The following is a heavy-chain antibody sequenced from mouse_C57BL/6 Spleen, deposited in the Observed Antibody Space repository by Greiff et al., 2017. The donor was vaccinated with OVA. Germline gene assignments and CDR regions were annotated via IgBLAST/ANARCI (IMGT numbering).Heavy chain of an antibody. CDR1: GYAFTNYL. CDR3: ASYDYDAWFAY. J-gene: IGHJ3*01. CDR2: INPGSGGT. D-gene: IGHD2-4*01. V-gene: IGHV1-54*01. Sequence: QVQLQQSGAELVRPGTSVKVSCKASGYAFTNYLIEWVKQRPGQGLEWIGVINPGSGGTNYNEKFKGKATLTADKYSSTAYMQRSSLTSEDSAVYFCASYDYDAWFAYWGQGTLVTVSA.